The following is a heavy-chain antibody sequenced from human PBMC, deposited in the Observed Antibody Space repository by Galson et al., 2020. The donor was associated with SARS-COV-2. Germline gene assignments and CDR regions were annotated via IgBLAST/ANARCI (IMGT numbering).Heavy chain of an antibody. Sequence: GESLKISCAASGFTFSSYGMHWVRQAPGKGLEWVAVIWYDGSNKYYADSVKGRFTISRDNSKNTLYLQMNSLRAEDTAVYYCARGDILTGYGFRFDYWGQGTLVTVSS. D-gene: IGHD3-9*01. J-gene: IGHJ4*02. CDR1: GFTFSSYG. CDR3: ARGDILTGYGFRFDY. CDR2: IWYDGSNK. V-gene: IGHV3-33*01.